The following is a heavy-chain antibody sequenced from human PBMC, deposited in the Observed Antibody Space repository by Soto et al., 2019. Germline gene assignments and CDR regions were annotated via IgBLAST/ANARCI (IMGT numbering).Heavy chain of an antibody. CDR3: ARAIEWELMGY. Sequence: GGSLRLSCAASGFTFNSYWMHWVRQAPGKGLVWVSRINNDGSITSYADSVKGRFTISRDNAKNTLYLQMNSLRAEDTAVYYCARAIEWELMGYWGQGT. D-gene: IGHD1-26*01. CDR2: INNDGSIT. V-gene: IGHV3-74*01. J-gene: IGHJ4*02. CDR1: GFTFNSYW.